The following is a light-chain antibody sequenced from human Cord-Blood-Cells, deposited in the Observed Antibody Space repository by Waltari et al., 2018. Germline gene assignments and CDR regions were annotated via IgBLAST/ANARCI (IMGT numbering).Light chain of an antibody. V-gene: IGLV2-14*01. CDR3: SSYTSSSTYV. Sequence: QSALTQPASVSGSPAQSLTISCTGTRSDVGGYNSVFWYQQHPGKAPKLMIYEVSNRPSGVSNRFSGSKSGNTASLTIAGLQAEDEADYYCSSYTSSSTYVFGTGTKVTVL. CDR1: RSDVGGYNS. CDR2: EVS. J-gene: IGLJ1*01.